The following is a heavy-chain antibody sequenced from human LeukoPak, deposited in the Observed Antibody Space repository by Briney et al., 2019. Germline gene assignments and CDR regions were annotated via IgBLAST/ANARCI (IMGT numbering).Heavy chain of an antibody. Sequence: GASVKVSCKASGGTFSSYAISWVRQAPGQGLEWMGGIIPIFGTANYAQKFQGRVTITTDESTSTAYMELSSLRSEDTAVYYCAVVTTGLSWFDPWGQGTLVTVSS. V-gene: IGHV1-69*05. CDR3: AVVTTGLSWFDP. D-gene: IGHD2-21*02. J-gene: IGHJ5*02. CDR1: GGTFSSYA. CDR2: IIPIFGTA.